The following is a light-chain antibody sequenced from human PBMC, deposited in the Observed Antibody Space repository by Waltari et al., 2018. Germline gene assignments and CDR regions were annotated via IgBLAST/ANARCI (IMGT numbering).Light chain of an antibody. V-gene: IGLV2-14*01. CDR2: EVS. CDR1: SSDVGGYNY. CDR3: SSYTSSSTPYV. J-gene: IGLJ1*01. Sequence: QSALTQPASVSGSPGQSITISCTGTSSDVGGYNYVPWYQQHPGKAPKLMIYEVSNRPSGVSNRFSVSKSGNTASLTISGLQAEDEADYYCSSYTSSSTPYVFGTGTKVTVL.